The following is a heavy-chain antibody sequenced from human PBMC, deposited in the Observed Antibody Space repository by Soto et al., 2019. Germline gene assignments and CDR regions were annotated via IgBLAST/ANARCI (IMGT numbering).Heavy chain of an antibody. CDR2: ISSSSSYI. CDR3: ARDPPGHFTFDY. CDR1: GFTFSSYS. V-gene: IGHV3-21*01. Sequence: GGSLRLSCAASGFTFSSYSMNWVRQAPGKGLEWVSSISSSSSYIYYADSVKGRFTISRDNAKNSLYLQMNSLRAGDTAVYYCARDPPGHFTFDYWGQGTLVTVSS. D-gene: IGHD3-3*02. J-gene: IGHJ4*02.